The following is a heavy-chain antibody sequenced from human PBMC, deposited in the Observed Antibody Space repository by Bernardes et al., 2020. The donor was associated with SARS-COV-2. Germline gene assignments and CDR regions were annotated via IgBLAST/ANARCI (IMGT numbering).Heavy chain of an antibody. CDR3: ARGPRFSCSSTSCYATGIDY. Sequence: SETLSLTCTVSGGSISSYYWSWIRQPPGKGLEWIGYIYYSGSTNYNPSLKSRVTISVDTSKNQFSLKLSSVTAADTAVYYCARGPRFSCSSTSCYATGIDYWGQGTLVTVSS. V-gene: IGHV4-59*01. D-gene: IGHD2-2*01. CDR2: IYYSGST. CDR1: GGSISSYY. J-gene: IGHJ4*02.